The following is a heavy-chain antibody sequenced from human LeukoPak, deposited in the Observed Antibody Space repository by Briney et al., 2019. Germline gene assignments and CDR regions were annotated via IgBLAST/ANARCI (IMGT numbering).Heavy chain of an antibody. CDR1: GFTFSSYA. Sequence: GRSLRLPCAASGFTFSSYAMTWVRQAPGKGLEWVSGISGSGGSTYYADSVKGRFTISRDNSKNMLYLQMNSLTVGDTAEYYCAKAKGSGLKWYFDYWGQGTLVTVSS. CDR2: ISGSGGST. J-gene: IGHJ4*02. CDR3: AKAKGSGLKWYFDY. D-gene: IGHD6-19*01. V-gene: IGHV3-23*01.